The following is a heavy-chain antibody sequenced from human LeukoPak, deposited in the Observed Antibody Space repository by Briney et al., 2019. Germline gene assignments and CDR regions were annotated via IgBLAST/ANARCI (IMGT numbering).Heavy chain of an antibody. V-gene: IGHV3-23*01. J-gene: IGHJ4*02. CDR1: GFTFSSFS. CDR2: ISTSGAAT. CDR3: AKKGYAGQGTYSYYFDY. D-gene: IGHD3-10*01. Sequence: PGGSLRLSCAASGFTFSSFSMNWARQAPGKGLEWVSTISTSGAATYYADSVKGRFTISRDNSKNTLYLQMNSLRADDTAVYYCAKKGYAGQGTYSYYFDYWGQGTLVTVSS.